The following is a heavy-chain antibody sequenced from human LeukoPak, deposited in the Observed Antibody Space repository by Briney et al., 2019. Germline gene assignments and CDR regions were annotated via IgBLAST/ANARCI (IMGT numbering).Heavy chain of an antibody. V-gene: IGHV3-9*01. CDR2: TSWNSGRI. CDR1: GFSVSGYW. D-gene: IGHD5-12*01. J-gene: IGHJ4*02. Sequence: GGSLRLSCAVSGFSVSGYWMTWVRQAPGKGLEWVSGTSWNSGRIDYADSVKGRFTISRDNAKNSLYLQMNSLRAEDTALYYCAKARGYSGYDPFDYWGQGTLVTVSS. CDR3: AKARGYSGYDPFDY.